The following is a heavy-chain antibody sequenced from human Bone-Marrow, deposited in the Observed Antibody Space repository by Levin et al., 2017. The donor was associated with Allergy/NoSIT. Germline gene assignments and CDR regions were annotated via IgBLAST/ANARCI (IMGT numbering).Heavy chain of an antibody. Sequence: PSETLSLMCSVSGGSISTYYWTWIRQPAGEGLEWIGRIYYSGDATYNPSLQSRVTMSLDTSKNQFSLILTSVTAADTAVYYCARGFCRGGSCQSELDSWGQGALVTVSS. CDR3: ARGFCRGGSCQSELDS. D-gene: IGHD2-15*01. J-gene: IGHJ4*02. CDR2: IYYSGDA. V-gene: IGHV4-4*07. CDR1: GGSISTYY.